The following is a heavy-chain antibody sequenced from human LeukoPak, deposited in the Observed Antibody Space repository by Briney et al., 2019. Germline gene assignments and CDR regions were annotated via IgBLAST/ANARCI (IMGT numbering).Heavy chain of an antibody. CDR2: IYTTSGST. CDR3: ARVEAQWVASHWFDP. Sequence: PSETLSLTCTDSGDSINSKSYYWTWIRQPAGKGLEWIGRIYTTSGSTNYNPSLKSRVLISMDTSKNHISLRLNSVTAADTAVYYCARVEAQWVASHWFDPWGQGAQVTVSS. J-gene: IGHJ5*02. V-gene: IGHV4-61*02. CDR1: GDSINSKSYY. D-gene: IGHD6-19*01.